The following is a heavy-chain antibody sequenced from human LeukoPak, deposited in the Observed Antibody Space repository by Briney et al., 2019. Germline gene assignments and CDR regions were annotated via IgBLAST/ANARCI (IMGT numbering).Heavy chain of an antibody. D-gene: IGHD3-3*01. CDR1: GYTFTSYD. CDR2: MNPNSGNT. Sequence: ASVKVSCKASGYTFTSYDINWVRQATGQGLEWMGWMNPNSGNTGYAQKFQGRVTITRNTSISTAYMELSSLRSEDTAVYYCARIGITIFGVVSPPYYMDVWGKGTTVTVSS. V-gene: IGHV1-8*03. J-gene: IGHJ6*03. CDR3: ARIGITIFGVVSPPYYMDV.